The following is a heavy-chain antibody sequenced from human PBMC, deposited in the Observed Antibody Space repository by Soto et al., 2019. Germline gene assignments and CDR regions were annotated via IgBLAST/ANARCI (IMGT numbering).Heavy chain of an antibody. D-gene: IGHD3-22*01. CDR1: GFTSSSYW. CDR3: ARDTYYYDSSDHFSADAFDI. Sequence: EVQLVESGGGLVQPGGSLRLSCAASGFTSSSYWIHWVRQAPGKGLVWVSRISNDGSSTNYAESVKGRFTISRDNAKNTVYLQMNSLRAEETAVYYCARDTYYYDSSDHFSADAFDIWGQGTMVTVSS. J-gene: IGHJ3*02. CDR2: ISNDGSST. V-gene: IGHV3-74*01.